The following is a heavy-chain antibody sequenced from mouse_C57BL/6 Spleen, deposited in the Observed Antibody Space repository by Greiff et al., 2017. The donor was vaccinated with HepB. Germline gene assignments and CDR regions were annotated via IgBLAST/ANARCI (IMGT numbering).Heavy chain of an antibody. CDR2: IDPSDSYT. CDR1: GYTFTSYW. V-gene: IGHV1-50*01. Sequence: QVQLQQPGAELVKPGASVKLSCKASGYTFTSYWMQWVKQRPGQGLEWIGEIDPSDSYTNYNQKFKGKATLTVDTSSSTAYMQLSSLTSEDSAVYYCARGITTVVPGFAYWGQGTLVTVSA. D-gene: IGHD1-1*01. CDR3: ARGITTVVPGFAY. J-gene: IGHJ3*01.